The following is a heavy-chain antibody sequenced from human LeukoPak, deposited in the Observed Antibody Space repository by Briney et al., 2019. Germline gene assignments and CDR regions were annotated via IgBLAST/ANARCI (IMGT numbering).Heavy chain of an antibody. J-gene: IGHJ4*02. D-gene: IGHD6-13*01. V-gene: IGHV3-30-3*01. CDR2: ISYDGSNK. Sequence: GGSLRLSCAASGFTFSSYAMHWVRQAPGKGLEWVAVISYDGSNKYYADSVKGRFTISRDNYKNTLYLQMNSLRAEDTAVYYCARDGGAAAGYLGYWGQGTLVTVSS. CDR3: ARDGGAAAGYLGY. CDR1: GFTFSSYA.